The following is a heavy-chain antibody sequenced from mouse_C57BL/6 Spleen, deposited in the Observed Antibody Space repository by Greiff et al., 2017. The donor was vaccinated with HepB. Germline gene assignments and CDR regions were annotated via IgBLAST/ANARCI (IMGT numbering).Heavy chain of an antibody. J-gene: IGHJ2*01. CDR2: IRSKSNNYAT. V-gene: IGHV10-1*01. CDR1: GFSFNTYA. CDR3: VRGYYGSLDY. D-gene: IGHD1-1*01. Sequence: EVKLQESGGGLVQPKGSLKLSCAASGFSFNTYAMNWVRQAPGKGLEWVARIRSKSNNYATYYADSVKDRFTISRDDSESMLYLQMNNLKTEDTAMYYCVRGYYGSLDYWGQGTTLTVSS.